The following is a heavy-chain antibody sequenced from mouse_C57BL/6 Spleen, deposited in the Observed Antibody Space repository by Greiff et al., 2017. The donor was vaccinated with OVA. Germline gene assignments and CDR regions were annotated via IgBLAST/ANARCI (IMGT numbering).Heavy chain of an antibody. CDR1: GYAFSSYW. V-gene: IGHV1-80*01. CDR3: ARDDYEGGVAY. CDR2: IYPGDGDT. Sequence: QVQLKESGAELVKPGASVKISCKASGYAFSSYWMNWVKQRPGKGLEWIGQIYPGDGDTNYNGKFKGKATLTADKSSSTAYMQLSSLTSEDSAVYFCARDDYEGGVAYWGQGTLVTVSA. D-gene: IGHD2-4*01. J-gene: IGHJ3*01.